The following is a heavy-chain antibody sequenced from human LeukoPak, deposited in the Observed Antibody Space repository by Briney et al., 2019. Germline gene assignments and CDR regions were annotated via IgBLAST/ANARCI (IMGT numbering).Heavy chain of an antibody. V-gene: IGHV3-48*03. D-gene: IGHD3-10*02. Sequence: PGGSLRLSCAASGFTFSSYEMNWVRQAPGKGPEWVSYISSSGSTIYYADSVKGRFTISRDNAKNSLYLQMNSLRAEDTAVYYCAELGITVIGGVGGKGTTVTISS. CDR3: AELGITVIGGV. J-gene: IGHJ6*04. CDR1: GFTFSSYE. CDR2: ISSSGSTI.